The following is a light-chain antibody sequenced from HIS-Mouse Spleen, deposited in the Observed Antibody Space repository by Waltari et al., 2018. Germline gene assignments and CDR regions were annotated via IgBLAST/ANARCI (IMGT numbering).Light chain of an antibody. CDR3: SSYAGSNNLV. Sequence: QSALTQPPSASGSPGQSVPISCTVTSSDVGGHNCVSWYQQHPGKAPKLMIYEVSKRPSGVPDRFSGSKSGNTASLTVSGLQAEDEADYYCSSYAGSNNLVFGGGTKLTVL. V-gene: IGLV2-8*01. J-gene: IGLJ2*01. CDR1: SSDVGGHNC. CDR2: EVS.